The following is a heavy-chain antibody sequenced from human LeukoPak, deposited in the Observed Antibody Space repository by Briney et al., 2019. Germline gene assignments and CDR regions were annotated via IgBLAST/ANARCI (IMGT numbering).Heavy chain of an antibody. Sequence: GGSLRLSCAASGFTFSNYGMHWVRQAPGKGLEWVAVISYDGSNKYYADSVKGRFTISRDNSKKTLYLQMNSLRAEDTAVYYCARDPNTATTNYYAMDVWGQGTTVTVSS. D-gene: IGHD4-17*01. CDR3: ARDPNTATTNYYAMDV. V-gene: IGHV3-30*03. CDR1: GFTFSNYG. CDR2: ISYDGSNK. J-gene: IGHJ6*02.